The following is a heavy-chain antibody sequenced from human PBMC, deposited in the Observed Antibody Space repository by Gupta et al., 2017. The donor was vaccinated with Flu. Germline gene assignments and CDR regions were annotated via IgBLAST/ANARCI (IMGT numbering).Heavy chain of an antibody. CDR3: ARQAYTRTSWDFDY. CDR2: IDPIDSDT. J-gene: IGHJ4*02. Sequence: VQLVQSGAEMRKPGESLTISCTGSGYNFDSYWISWVRQMPGKGLEWMGKIDPIDSDTRYRPSFQGHVTLSADKSISTAYLQLSSLKASDTAIYYCARQAYTRTSWDFDYWGQGTLVTVSS. V-gene: IGHV5-10-1*01. D-gene: IGHD2-2*01. CDR1: GYNFDSYW.